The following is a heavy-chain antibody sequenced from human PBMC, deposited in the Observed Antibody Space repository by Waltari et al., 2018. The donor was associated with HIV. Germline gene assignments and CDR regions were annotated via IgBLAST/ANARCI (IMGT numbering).Heavy chain of an antibody. CDR3: HRPWDSDHWGSDL. Sequence: QDQLIQSGTEVKEPGASLRVSCRASGYTFIGSFIHWVQQAPGQGLEWMGDLNPRSGDTEYAQKFRCRVTLTGDTSVNTAYLDLKGLRFDDTATYFCHRPWDSDHWGSDLWGQGTLVIVS. V-gene: IGHV1-2*02. CDR1: GYTFIGSF. J-gene: IGHJ4*01. D-gene: IGHD3-16*01. CDR2: LNPRSGDT.